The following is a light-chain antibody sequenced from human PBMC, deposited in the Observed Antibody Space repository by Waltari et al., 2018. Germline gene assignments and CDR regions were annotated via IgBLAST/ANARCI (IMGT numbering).Light chain of an antibody. CDR2: QVS. CDR1: PSLVYSDGNTS. J-gene: IGKJ1*01. CDR3: MQTVRFRWT. Sequence: DIVLTQTPLSSPVTLGPPASTPCRPSPSLVYSDGNTSLSWLQQRPGQPLSLLIYQVSNRFSGVPDRFSGSGAGTDFTLKISRVEAEDVGVYYCMQTVRFRWTFGQGTKVEIK. V-gene: IGKV2-24*01.